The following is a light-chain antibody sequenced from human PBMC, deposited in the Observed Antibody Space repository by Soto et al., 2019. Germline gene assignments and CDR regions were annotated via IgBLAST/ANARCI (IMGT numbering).Light chain of an antibody. J-gene: IGKJ4*01. CDR3: QKRSNWPLT. V-gene: IGKV3-11*01. CDR1: QSVSSY. CDR2: DAS. Sequence: EIVLTQSPATLSLSPGERANLSCRASQSVSSYLAWYQQKPGQAPRLLIYDASNRATGIPARFSGTGSWTYFTPTISSLEPEDFAVYYCQKRSNWPLTFGGGTKVEIK.